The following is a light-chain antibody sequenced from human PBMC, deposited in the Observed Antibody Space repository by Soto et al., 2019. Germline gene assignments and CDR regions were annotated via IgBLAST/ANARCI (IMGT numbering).Light chain of an antibody. Sequence: DIQMTRSPSALSASVGDRVSITCRASQSISRYLNWYQQKPGKAPNLLIYVASSLQSEVPSRFSGSGSGTEFTLTITSLQPDDFATYYCQQYNSYPWTFGQGTKVDIK. CDR2: VAS. CDR3: QQYNSYPWT. J-gene: IGKJ1*01. V-gene: IGKV1-9*01. CDR1: QSISRY.